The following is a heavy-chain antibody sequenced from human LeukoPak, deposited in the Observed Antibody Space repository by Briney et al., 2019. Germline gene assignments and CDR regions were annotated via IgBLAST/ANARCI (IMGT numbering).Heavy chain of an antibody. D-gene: IGHD3-22*01. CDR1: GFTFSSYE. V-gene: IGHV3-48*03. CDR2: ISSSGTTI. J-gene: IGHJ6*02. Sequence: PGGPLRLSCAASGFTFSSYEMNWVRQAPGQGLEWVSYISSSGTTIYYGDSVEGRVTISRDNAKNSLYLQMNSLRAEDTAVYYCARVTEYYDSSGYGSYGMDVWGQGTTVTVSS. CDR3: ARVTEYYDSSGYGSYGMDV.